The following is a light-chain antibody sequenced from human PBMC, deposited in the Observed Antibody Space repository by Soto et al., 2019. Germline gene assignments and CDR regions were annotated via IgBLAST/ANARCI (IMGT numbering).Light chain of an antibody. Sequence: QSALTQPASVSGSPGQSITISCTGTSSDVGDYNFVSWYQQLPGNAPKLMIYEVSHRPSGVSNRFSGSKSGNTASLTISGLLSEDDAHYYCSSHTSSSIWVFGGGTQLTVL. CDR3: SSHTSSSIWV. CDR2: EVS. V-gene: IGLV2-14*03. J-gene: IGLJ3*02. CDR1: SSDVGDYNF.